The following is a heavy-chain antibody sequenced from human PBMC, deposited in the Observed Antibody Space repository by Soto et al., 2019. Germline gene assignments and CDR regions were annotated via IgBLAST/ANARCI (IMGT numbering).Heavy chain of an antibody. Sequence: ASVKVSCKASGYTFTSYDINWVRQATGQGLEWMGWMNPNSGNTGYAQKFQGRVTMTRNTSISTAYMELSSLRSEDTAVYYCARSSASENAFDIWGQGKMVTVSS. V-gene: IGHV1-8*01. CDR1: GYTFTSYD. D-gene: IGHD1-26*01. CDR2: MNPNSGNT. CDR3: ARSSASENAFDI. J-gene: IGHJ3*02.